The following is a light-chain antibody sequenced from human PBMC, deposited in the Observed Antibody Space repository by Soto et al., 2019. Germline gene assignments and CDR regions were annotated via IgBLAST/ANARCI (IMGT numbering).Light chain of an antibody. CDR2: NTF. CDR3: QQYGGSPFT. V-gene: IGKV3-20*01. J-gene: IGKJ3*01. CDR1: QSFSTSY. Sequence: EIVLTQSPGTLSLSPGDSATLSCRASQSFSTSYLAWYQHKPGQAPRLLIYNTFTRATGIPDRFSGSGSGTDFTLTISRLEPEDCAVYYCQQYGGSPFTFGPGTKVDIK.